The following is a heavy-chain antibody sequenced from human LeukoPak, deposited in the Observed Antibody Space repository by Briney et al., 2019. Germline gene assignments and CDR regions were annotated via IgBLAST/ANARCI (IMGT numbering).Heavy chain of an antibody. CDR1: GGSISSYY. CDR3: AAYGILTGYDSFDY. CDR2: IYYSGST. Sequence: SETLSLTCTVSGGSISSYYWSWIRQPPGKGLEWIGYIYYSGSTNYNPSLKSRVTISVDTSKNQFSLKLSSVTAADTAVYYCAAYGILTGYDSFDYWGQGTLVTVSS. J-gene: IGHJ4*02. D-gene: IGHD3-9*01. V-gene: IGHV4-59*08.